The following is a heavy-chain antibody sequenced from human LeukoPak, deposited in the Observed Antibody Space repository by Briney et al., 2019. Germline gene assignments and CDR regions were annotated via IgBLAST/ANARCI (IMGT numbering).Heavy chain of an antibody. V-gene: IGHV3-30*02. D-gene: IGHD3-10*01. J-gene: IGHJ4*02. CDR3: AKDELLWFGETYYFDY. CDR1: GFTFSSYG. CDR2: IRYDGSNK. Sequence: GGSLRLSCAASGFTFSSYGMHWVRQAPGKGLEWVAFIRYDGSNKYYADSVKGRFTISRDNSKNTLYLQMNSLRAEDTAVYYCAKDELLWFGETYYFDYWGPGTLVTVSS.